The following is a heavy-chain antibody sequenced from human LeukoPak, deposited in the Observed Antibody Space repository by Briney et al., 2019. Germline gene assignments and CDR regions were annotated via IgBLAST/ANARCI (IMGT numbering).Heavy chain of an antibody. Sequence: SETLSLTCTVSGVSITNYYWSWIRQPPGQGLEWIGYINYTGSTNYNLSLKSRVTISVDTSKNQFSLKLSSVTAADTAVYFCAGGGDSDGYYYPMFDYWGQGTLVTVSS. V-gene: IGHV4-59*01. CDR3: AGGGDSDGYYYPMFDY. D-gene: IGHD3-22*01. CDR1: GVSITNYY. J-gene: IGHJ4*02. CDR2: INYTGST.